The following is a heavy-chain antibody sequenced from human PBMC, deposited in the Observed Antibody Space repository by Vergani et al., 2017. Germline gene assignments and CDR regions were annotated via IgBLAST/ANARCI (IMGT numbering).Heavy chain of an antibody. J-gene: IGHJ4*02. CDR2: IYYSGST. CDR1: GGSISSGGYY. Sequence: QVQLQESGPGLVKPSQTLSLTCTVSGGSISSGGYYWSWIRQHPGKGLEWIGYIYYSGSTYYNPSLKSGVTISVDTSKNQFSLKLSSVTAADTAVYYCATYGLHDYGDYRLEFDYWGQGTLVTVSS. D-gene: IGHD4-17*01. V-gene: IGHV4-31*03. CDR3: ATYGLHDYGDYRLEFDY.